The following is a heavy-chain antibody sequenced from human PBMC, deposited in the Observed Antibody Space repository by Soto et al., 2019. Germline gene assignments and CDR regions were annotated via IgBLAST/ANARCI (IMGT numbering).Heavy chain of an antibody. Sequence: ASVKVSCKASGGTFSSYAISWVRQAPGQGLEWMGGIIPIFGTANYAQKFQGRVTITADESTSTAYMELSSLRSEDTAVYYCARSPYAAARNYYYYGMDVWGQGTTVTVSS. CDR3: ARSPYAAARNYYYYGMDV. D-gene: IGHD6-6*01. J-gene: IGHJ6*02. CDR1: GGTFSSYA. V-gene: IGHV1-69*13. CDR2: IIPIFGTA.